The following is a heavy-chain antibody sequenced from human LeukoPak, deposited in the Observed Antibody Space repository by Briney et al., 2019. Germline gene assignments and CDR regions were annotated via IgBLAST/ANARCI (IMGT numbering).Heavy chain of an antibody. CDR3: ARDSGGPYDSSGFDY. CDR1: GGSISGSSYY. Sequence: SETLSLTCTVSGGSISGSSYYWGWIRQPPGKGLEWIGSIYYSGSTYYNPSLKSRVTISVDTSKNQFSLKLSSVTAADTAVYYCARDSGGPYDSSGFDYWGQGTLVTVSS. J-gene: IGHJ4*02. V-gene: IGHV4-39*07. CDR2: IYYSGST. D-gene: IGHD3-22*01.